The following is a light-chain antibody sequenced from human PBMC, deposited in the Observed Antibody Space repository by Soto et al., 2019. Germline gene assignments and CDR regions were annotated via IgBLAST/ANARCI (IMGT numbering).Light chain of an antibody. CDR3: TSFTTVRTWV. CDR1: SSDVGGYNY. J-gene: IGLJ3*02. CDR2: EVS. V-gene: IGLV2-14*01. Sequence: QSALTQPASVAGSPGQSITISCTGPSSDVGGYNYVAWFQQQPGKAPKLKIYEVSNRPSGVSNRFSGSKSGNTASLTISELQAEDEAVDYCTSFTTVRTWVFGGGTKLTVL.